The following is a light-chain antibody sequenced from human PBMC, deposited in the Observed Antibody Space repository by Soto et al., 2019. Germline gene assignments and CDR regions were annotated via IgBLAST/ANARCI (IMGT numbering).Light chain of an antibody. J-gene: IGKJ5*01. CDR2: DAS. Sequence: EIVLTQSPATLSLSPGERATRSCRASQSVGTYLAWYQQKPGQAPRLLIYDASSRATGIPDRFSGSGSGTDFTLTISRLEPEDFAVYYCQQYGSSRITFGQGTRLEIK. V-gene: IGKV3-20*01. CDR1: QSVGTY. CDR3: QQYGSSRIT.